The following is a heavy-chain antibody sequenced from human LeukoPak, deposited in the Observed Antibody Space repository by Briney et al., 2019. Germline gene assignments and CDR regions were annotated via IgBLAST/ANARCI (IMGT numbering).Heavy chain of an antibody. D-gene: IGHD4-23*01. CDR2: ISYEGRNK. J-gene: IGHJ3*02. V-gene: IGHV3-30*18. Sequence: PGRSLRLSCAASGFTFSNNAMHWVRQAPGKGLEWVAVISYEGRNKYHADSVKGRFTISRDNSKNTLYLQMNSLRAENTAVYCCAKGQIRWEHLRQDAFDIWGQGTTVTVSS. CDR3: AKGQIRWEHLRQDAFDI. CDR1: GFTFSNNA.